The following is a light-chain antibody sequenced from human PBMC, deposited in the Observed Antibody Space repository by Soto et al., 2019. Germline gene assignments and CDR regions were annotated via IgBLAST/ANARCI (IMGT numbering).Light chain of an antibody. Sequence: EIVLTQSPGTLSVSPGERATLSCRASQSVSSKLAWYQQKPGQAPRLLFYGASTGATGIPARFSGSGSETEYTLSISSLQSEYFAVYYGQQYHNWPGTYGQGTKVEIK. V-gene: IGKV3-15*01. CDR2: GAS. J-gene: IGKJ1*01. CDR3: QQYHNWPGT. CDR1: QSVSSK.